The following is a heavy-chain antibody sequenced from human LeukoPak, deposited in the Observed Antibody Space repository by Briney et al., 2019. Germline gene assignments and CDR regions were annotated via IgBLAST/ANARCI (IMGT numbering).Heavy chain of an antibody. D-gene: IGHD2-15*01. CDR2: ISYDGSNK. CDR1: GFTFSSYA. Sequence: GGSLRLSCAASGFTFSSYAMHWVRQAPGKGLEWVAVISYDGSNKYYADSVKGRFTISRDNSKNTLYLQMNSLRAEDTAVYYCAKIYCSGGSCYSPPDWGQGTLVTVSS. J-gene: IGHJ4*02. V-gene: IGHV3-30*04. CDR3: AKIYCSGGSCYSPPD.